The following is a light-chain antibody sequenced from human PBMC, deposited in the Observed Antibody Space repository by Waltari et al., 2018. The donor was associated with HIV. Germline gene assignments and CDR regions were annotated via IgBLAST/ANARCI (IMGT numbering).Light chain of an antibody. Sequence: DIQITQSPSTLSASVGDRVTIPCRASQSISNSLAWYQQKPGKAPKLLIYKASSLESGVPSRFSGSGSGTEFTLTISSLQPDDFATYYCQQYNSYVTFGPGTKVDIK. J-gene: IGKJ3*01. CDR3: QQYNSYVT. CDR1: QSISNS. V-gene: IGKV1-5*03. CDR2: KAS.